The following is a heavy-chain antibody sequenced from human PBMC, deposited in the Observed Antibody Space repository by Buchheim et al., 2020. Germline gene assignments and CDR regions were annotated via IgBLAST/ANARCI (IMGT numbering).Heavy chain of an antibody. D-gene: IGHD6-13*01. Sequence: QVQLVQSGAEVKKPGASVKVSCKASGYTFTSYYVHWVRQAPGQGLEWMGIINPSGAGTSYSQKFKGRVTMTRDTSTSTVYMELSSLRSEDTAVYYCARDRGAAAGTSPGYWGQGT. CDR1: GYTFTSYY. J-gene: IGHJ4*02. CDR2: INPSGAGT. V-gene: IGHV1-46*01. CDR3: ARDRGAAAGTSPGY.